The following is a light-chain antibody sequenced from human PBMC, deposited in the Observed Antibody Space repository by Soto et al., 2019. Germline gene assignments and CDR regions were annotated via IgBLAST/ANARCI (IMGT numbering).Light chain of an antibody. J-gene: IGLJ1*01. V-gene: IGLV2-14*03. CDR3: SSYTTANTLNYV. CDR2: DVS. Sequence: QSVLTQPASVSASRGQSITISCTGTSNDVGGYDYVSWYQQHPDKAPKLMIYDVSNRPSGVSSRFSGSKSGNTASLTISGLQAEDEADYYCSSYTTANTLNYVFGTGTKVTVL. CDR1: SNDVGGYDY.